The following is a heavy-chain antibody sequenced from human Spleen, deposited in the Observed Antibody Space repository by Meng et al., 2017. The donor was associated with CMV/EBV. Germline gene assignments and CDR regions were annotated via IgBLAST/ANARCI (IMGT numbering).Heavy chain of an antibody. CDR3: ARGSMQLELAFDY. Sequence: SETLSLTCSVSGFSISSGYYWAWIRQPPGKGLEWIGNVFHRGPAYYNPSLKSRVTISVDTSKNQFSLKLSSVTAADTAVYYCARGSMQLELAFDYWGQGTLVTVSS. CDR2: VFHRGPA. J-gene: IGHJ4*02. D-gene: IGHD1-1*01. CDR1: GFSISSGYY. V-gene: IGHV4-38-2*02.